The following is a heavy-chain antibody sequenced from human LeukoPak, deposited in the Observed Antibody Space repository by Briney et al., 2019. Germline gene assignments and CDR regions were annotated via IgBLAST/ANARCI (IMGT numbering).Heavy chain of an antibody. CDR3: ARREYYYDSSGYHYYFDY. D-gene: IGHD3-22*01. CDR2: IYPGDSDT. V-gene: IGHV5-51*01. J-gene: IGHJ4*02. CDR1: GYSFTSYW. Sequence: GESLKISCKGSGYSFTSYWIGWVRQMPGKGLEWMGIIYPGDSDTRYSSSFQGQVTISADKSISTAYLQWSSLKASDTAMYYCARREYYYDSSGYHYYFDYWGQGTLVTVSS.